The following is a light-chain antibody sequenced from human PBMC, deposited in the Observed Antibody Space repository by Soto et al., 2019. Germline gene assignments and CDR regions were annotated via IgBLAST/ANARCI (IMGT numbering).Light chain of an antibody. Sequence: QSVLTQPASVSGSPGQSITISCTGTPSDIGNYNYVSWYQQHPDKAPKLIIYGVSNRPSGVSNRFSASKSGNAASLTISGLQAEDEADYYCSSYTAYTTLWVFGGGTKVTVL. J-gene: IGLJ3*02. CDR3: SSYTAYTTLWV. V-gene: IGLV2-14*01. CDR2: GVS. CDR1: PSDIGNYNY.